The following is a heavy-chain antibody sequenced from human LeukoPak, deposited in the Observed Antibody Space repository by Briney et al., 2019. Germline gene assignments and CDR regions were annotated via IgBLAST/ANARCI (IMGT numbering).Heavy chain of an antibody. Sequence: ASVKVSCKASGYTFTSHYIHWVRQAPGQGLEWMGWINPNSGGTNYAQKFQGRVTMTRDTSISTAYMELSRLRSDDTAVYYCARDLLWFGSNWFDPWGQGTLVTVSS. V-gene: IGHV1-2*02. CDR2: INPNSGGT. CDR3: ARDLLWFGSNWFDP. D-gene: IGHD3-10*01. CDR1: GYTFTSHY. J-gene: IGHJ5*02.